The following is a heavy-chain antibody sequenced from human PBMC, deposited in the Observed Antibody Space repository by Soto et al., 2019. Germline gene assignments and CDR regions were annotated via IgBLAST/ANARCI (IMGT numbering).Heavy chain of an antibody. CDR1: GFTVSRNY. CDR3: ARETAGAYYYYMDV. D-gene: IGHD2-8*02. CDR2: IYSGGST. V-gene: IGHV3-66*01. Sequence: GGSLRLSCAASGFTVSRNYMSWVRQAPGKGLEWVSVIYSGGSTYYADSVKGRFTISRDNSKNTLYLQMNSLRAEDTAVYYCARETAGAYYYYMDVWGKGTTVTVSS. J-gene: IGHJ6*03.